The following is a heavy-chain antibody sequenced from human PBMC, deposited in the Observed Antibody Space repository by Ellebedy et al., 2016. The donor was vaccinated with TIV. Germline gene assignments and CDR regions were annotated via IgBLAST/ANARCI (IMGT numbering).Heavy chain of an antibody. V-gene: IGHV3-7*01. J-gene: IGHJ4*02. CDR1: GFTFSNNW. CDR2: IKQVGSKK. CDR3: ARYGGYNSFWY. D-gene: IGHD3-22*01. Sequence: PGGSLRLSCAASGFTFSNNWMSWVRQAPGKGLEWVANIKQVGSKKYYVDSVKGRFTISRDNAKSSLYLEMNSLRVEDTAVYYCARYGGYNSFWYWGQGTLVTVSS.